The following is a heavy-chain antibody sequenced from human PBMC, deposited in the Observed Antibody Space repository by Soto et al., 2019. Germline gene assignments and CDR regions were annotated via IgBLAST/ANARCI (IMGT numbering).Heavy chain of an antibody. J-gene: IGHJ4*02. V-gene: IGHV4-61*01. CDR3: ARTTAVPNTLRSRYFFDY. CDR1: GGSVSNKTYY. D-gene: IGHD4-17*01. CDR2: VYYGGTT. Sequence: QVQLQESGPGLLKPSETLSLTCSVSGGSVSNKTYYWSWIRQPPGKRLEWIGYVYYGGTTNYNPSLMSRVTISVDLSKNQFSLRLSSVTTADTALYYCARTTAVPNTLRSRYFFDYWGQGTLVTVSS.